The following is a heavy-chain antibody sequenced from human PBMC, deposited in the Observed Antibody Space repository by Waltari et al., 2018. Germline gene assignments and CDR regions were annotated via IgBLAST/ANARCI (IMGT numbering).Heavy chain of an antibody. V-gene: IGHV3-23*01. J-gene: IGHJ4*02. CDR1: GFTFSSSA. CDR3: ARTQGQWLAFDY. D-gene: IGHD6-19*01. Sequence: EVQLLESGGGLVQPGGSLRLPCAASGFTFSSSAMSWVRQAPGKGLEWVSAISGSGGSTYYADSVKGRFTISRDNSKNTLYLQMNSLRAEDTAVYYCARTQGQWLAFDYWGQGTLVTVSS. CDR2: ISGSGGST.